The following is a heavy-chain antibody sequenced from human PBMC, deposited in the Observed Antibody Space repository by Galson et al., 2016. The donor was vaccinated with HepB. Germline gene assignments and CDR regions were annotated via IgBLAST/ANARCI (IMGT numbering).Heavy chain of an antibody. V-gene: IGHV3-49*03. D-gene: IGHD3-22*01. CDR2: IRSKAYGGTT. J-gene: IGHJ3*02. Sequence: SLRLSCAVSGFIFGDYAMSWFRQAPGQGLEWVGFIRSKAYGGTTEFAASVKGRFSLSRDDSKSVAYLQMNSLKTEDTAVYYCTRTSGYYHERRYYFDAFDIWGQGTMVTVSS. CDR3: TRTSGYYHERRYYFDAFDI. CDR1: GFIFGDYA.